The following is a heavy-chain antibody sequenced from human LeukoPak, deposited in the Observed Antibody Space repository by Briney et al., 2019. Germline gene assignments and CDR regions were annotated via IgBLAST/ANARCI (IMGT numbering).Heavy chain of an antibody. CDR2: ISGSGVMT. CDR3: ARVLHKRNYDSSDYYGY. CDR1: GFTFSDYA. V-gene: IGHV3-23*01. J-gene: IGHJ4*02. Sequence: PGGSLRLSCAASGFTFSDYAMTWVRQAPGKGLEWVATISGSGVMTYYADSVKGRFTISRDNAKNSLYLQMNSLRAEDTAVYYCARVLHKRNYDSSDYYGYWGQGILVTVSS. D-gene: IGHD3-22*01.